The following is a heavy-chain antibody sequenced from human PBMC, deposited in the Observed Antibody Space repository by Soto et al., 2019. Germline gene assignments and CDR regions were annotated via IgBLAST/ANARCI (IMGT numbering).Heavy chain of an antibody. CDR2: IIPIFGTA. J-gene: IGHJ5*02. Sequence: QVQLVQSGAEVKKPGSSVKVSCKASGGTFSSYAISWVRQAPGQGLEWMGGIIPIFGTANYAQKFQGRVKITADKYTSTAYMDLSRLRSEDTAGYYCARVIVVVTAPVWFDPLGQGTLVTVSS. CDR1: GGTFSSYA. CDR3: ARVIVVVTAPVWFDP. V-gene: IGHV1-69*06. D-gene: IGHD2-21*02.